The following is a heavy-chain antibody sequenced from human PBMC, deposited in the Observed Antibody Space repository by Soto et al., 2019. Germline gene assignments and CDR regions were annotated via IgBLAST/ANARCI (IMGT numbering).Heavy chain of an antibody. D-gene: IGHD6-6*01. V-gene: IGHV3-21*01. CDR3: ARDTSPLLYSSSCMDV. CDR1: VFTCSSYS. Sequence: WWSLRLSCSASVFTCSSYSMNWFRQAPGKGLEWVSSISSSSSYIYYANSVKGRFTISRDNAKNSLYLQMNSLRAEDTAVYYCARDTSPLLYSSSCMDVWGQGTTVTVS. CDR2: ISSSSSYI. J-gene: IGHJ6*02.